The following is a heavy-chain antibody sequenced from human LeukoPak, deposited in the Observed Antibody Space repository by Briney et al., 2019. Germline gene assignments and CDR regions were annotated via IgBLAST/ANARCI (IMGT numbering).Heavy chain of an antibody. CDR1: GGSISSGSYY. J-gene: IGHJ5*02. V-gene: IGHV4-61*10. Sequence: SETLSLTCTVSGGSISSGSYYWSWIRQPAGKGLEWIGYIYYSGSTNYNPSLKSRVTISVDTSKNQFSLKLSSVTAADTAVYYCARRDRRSRFDPWGQGTLVTVSS. CDR3: ARRDRRSRFDP. CDR2: IYYSGST. D-gene: IGHD3-22*01.